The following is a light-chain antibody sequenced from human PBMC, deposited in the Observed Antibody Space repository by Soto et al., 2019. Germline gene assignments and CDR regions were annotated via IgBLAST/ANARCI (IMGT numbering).Light chain of an antibody. V-gene: IGKV3-20*01. CDR2: AAS. CDR3: QQYGTSPRT. CDR1: QTISNNY. Sequence: EIVLTQSPGTLSLSPGEGATLSCRPSQTISNNYLAWYQHKPGQAPRLLIYAASTRATGIPDRFSGSGSGADFTLTVNRLEPEDFAVYYCQQYGTSPRTFGQGTKVEI. J-gene: IGKJ1*01.